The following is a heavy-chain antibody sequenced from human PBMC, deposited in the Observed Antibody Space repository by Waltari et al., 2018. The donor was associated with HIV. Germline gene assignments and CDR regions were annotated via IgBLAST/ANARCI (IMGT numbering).Heavy chain of an antibody. J-gene: IGHJ4*02. D-gene: IGHD6-19*01. V-gene: IGHV1-3*01. CDR2: INAGNGNT. Sequence: QVQLVQSGAEVKKPGASVKVSCKASGHTFTRYALHWVRQAPGQRLEWMGWINAGNGNTENSQQFKGRVTITRDTSACTAYMELSSLRSEDTAVYYCASEQYSSDWYDNSWGQGTLVTVSS. CDR1: GHTFTRYA. CDR3: ASEQYSSDWYDNS.